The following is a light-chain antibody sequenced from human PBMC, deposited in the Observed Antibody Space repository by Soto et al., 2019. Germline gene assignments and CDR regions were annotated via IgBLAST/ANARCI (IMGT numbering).Light chain of an antibody. Sequence: QSVLTQPASVSGSPGQSITISCTGTSSVVGGYNYVSRYQQHPGKAPKLMIYDVSNRPSGVSNRFSGSKSGNTASLTISGLQAEDEADYYCSSYTSSSVLVFGTGTKVTVL. CDR3: SSYTSSSVLV. CDR2: DVS. CDR1: SSVVGGYNY. V-gene: IGLV2-14*01. J-gene: IGLJ1*01.